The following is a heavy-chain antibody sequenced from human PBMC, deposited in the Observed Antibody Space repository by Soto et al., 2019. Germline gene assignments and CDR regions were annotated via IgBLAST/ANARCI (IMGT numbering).Heavy chain of an antibody. CDR3: AIPSGLTVTGPDY. J-gene: IGHJ4*02. D-gene: IGHD6-19*01. CDR2: IGGNGADT. V-gene: IGHV3-23*01. Sequence: GGSLRLSCYASGFIFSNYAMSWVRQAPGKGLEWVSAIGGNGADTYYADSVKGRFTISRDNSKNTLYLQMNSLRAEDTAVYFCAIPSGLTVTGPDYWGQGTLVTVSS. CDR1: GFIFSNYA.